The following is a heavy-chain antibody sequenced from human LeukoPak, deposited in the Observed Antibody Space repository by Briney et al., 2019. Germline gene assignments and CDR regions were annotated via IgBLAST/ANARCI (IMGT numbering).Heavy chain of an antibody. CDR1: GYTLTELS. Sequence: ASVKVSCKVSGYTLTELSMHGVRQAPGKGLEWRGGFGPEDGETIYAQKFQGRVTMTEDISTDTAYMELSSLISEDTAVYYCTTLTGIPGPRWLDPWGQGTLVTVSS. CDR2: FGPEDGET. V-gene: IGHV1-24*01. CDR3: TTLTGIPGPRWLDP. D-gene: IGHD3-9*01. J-gene: IGHJ5*02.